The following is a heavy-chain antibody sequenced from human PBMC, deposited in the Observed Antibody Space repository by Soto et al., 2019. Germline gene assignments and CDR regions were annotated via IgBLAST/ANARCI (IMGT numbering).Heavy chain of an antibody. Sequence: EVQLLESGGDLVQPGGSLRLSCAASGFTFTNYLMTWVRQAPGKGLEWVSSIDKSGGDTYYADYVKGRFTIFRDNSKNTLYLQMNGLRAEDTALYYCAKDTYSRSWYFWGQGTLVTVSS. CDR1: GFTFTNYL. J-gene: IGHJ4*02. V-gene: IGHV3-23*05. CDR3: AKDTYSRSWYF. CDR2: IDKSGGDT. D-gene: IGHD2-2*01.